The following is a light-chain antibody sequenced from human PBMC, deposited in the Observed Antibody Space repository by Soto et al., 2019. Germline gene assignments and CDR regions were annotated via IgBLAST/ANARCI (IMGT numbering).Light chain of an antibody. J-gene: IGLJ3*02. CDR1: SSDVGGYNY. CDR3: YSYAGRNIWV. V-gene: IGLV2-8*01. CDR2: DVI. Sequence: QSALTQPASVSGSPGQSITISCTGTSSDVGGYNYVSWYQQHPGKAPKLMIYDVIKRPSGVPDRFSGSKSGNTASLTVSGLQADDEAVYYCYSYAGRNIWVFGGGTKLTVL.